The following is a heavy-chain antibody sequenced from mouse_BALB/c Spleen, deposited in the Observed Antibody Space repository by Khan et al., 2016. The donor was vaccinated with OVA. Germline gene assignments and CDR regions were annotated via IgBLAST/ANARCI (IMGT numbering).Heavy chain of an antibody. D-gene: IGHD1-2*01. V-gene: IGHV3-2*02. CDR3: SRFLRLPGSYAMDY. Sequence: EVQLQESGPGLVKPSQSLSLTCTVTGYSITSDYAWNWIRQFPGNKLEWMGYISYSGSTSYNPSLKSRISITRDTSKNQVFLQLNSVTTEDTATYFCSRFLRLPGSYAMDYWGQGTSVTVSS. CDR2: ISYSGST. J-gene: IGHJ4*01. CDR1: GYSITSDYA.